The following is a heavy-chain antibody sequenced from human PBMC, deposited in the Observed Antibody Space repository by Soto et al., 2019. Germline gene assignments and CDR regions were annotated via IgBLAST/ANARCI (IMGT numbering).Heavy chain of an antibody. J-gene: IGHJ4*02. CDR1: GGSISSGGYS. V-gene: IGHV4-30-2*01. CDR2: IYHSGNT. Sequence: PSETLSLTCAFSGGSISSGGYSLSWIRQPPGKGLEWIGYIYHSGNTYYNPSLKSRVTISVDWSKNQFSLTLSSVTAADTAVYYCARGPPHHYWGQGTLVTVSS. CDR3: ARGPPHHY.